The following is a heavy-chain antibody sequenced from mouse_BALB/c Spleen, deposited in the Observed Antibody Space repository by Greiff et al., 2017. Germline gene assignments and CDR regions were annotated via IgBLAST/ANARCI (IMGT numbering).Heavy chain of an antibody. CDR3: ARSPLMIRYYFDY. D-gene: IGHD2-4*01. CDR2: IYPGSGST. CDR1: GYNFTSYW. Sequence: QVQLQQPGAELVKPGTSVKLSCKASGYNFTSYWINWVKLRPGQGLEWIGDIYPGSGSTNYNEKFKSKATLTVDTSSSTAYMQLSSLASEDSALYYCARSPLMIRYYFDYWGQGTTLTVSS. J-gene: IGHJ2*01. V-gene: IGHV1-55*01.